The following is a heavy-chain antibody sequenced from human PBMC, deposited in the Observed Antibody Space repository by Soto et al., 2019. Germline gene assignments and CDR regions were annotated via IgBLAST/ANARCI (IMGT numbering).Heavy chain of an antibody. V-gene: IGHV3-21*01. CDR1: GFTFSSYS. CDR3: AGHYCSGGSCYYYYYYYGMDV. CDR2: ISSSSSYI. J-gene: IGHJ6*02. D-gene: IGHD2-15*01. Sequence: KPGGSLRLSCAASGFTFSSYSMNWVRQAPGKGLEWVSSISSSSSYIYYADSVKGRFTISRDNAKNSLYLQMNSLRAEDTAVYYCAGHYCSGGSCYYYYYYYGMDVWGQGTTVTVSS.